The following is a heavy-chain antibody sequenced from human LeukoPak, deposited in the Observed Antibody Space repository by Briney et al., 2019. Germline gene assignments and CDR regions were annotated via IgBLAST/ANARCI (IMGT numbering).Heavy chain of an antibody. CDR1: GGSISSYY. CDR3: ARSRNRFAP. V-gene: IGHV4-59*01. Sequence: PSETLSLTCTVSGGSISSYYWSWIRQPPGKGLEWIGYIYYSGSTNYNPSLQSRVTISVDTSKNHFSLRLSSVAAADTAVYYCARSRNRFAPWGQGTLVTVSS. J-gene: IGHJ5*02. CDR2: IYYSGST.